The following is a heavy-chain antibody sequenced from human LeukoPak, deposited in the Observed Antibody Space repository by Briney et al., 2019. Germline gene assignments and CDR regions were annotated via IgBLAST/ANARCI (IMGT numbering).Heavy chain of an antibody. V-gene: IGHV3-23*01. CDR2: ISGSGGST. D-gene: IGHD2-2*01. CDR1: GFTFSSYA. J-gene: IGHJ4*02. CDR3: AKPTRTDIVVVPKEG. Sequence: GGSLRLSCAASGFTFSSYAMGWVRQAPGKGLEWVSSISGSGGSTYYADSVKGRFTISRDNSKNTLYLQMNSLRAEDTAVYYCAKPTRTDIVVVPKEGWGQGTLVTVSS.